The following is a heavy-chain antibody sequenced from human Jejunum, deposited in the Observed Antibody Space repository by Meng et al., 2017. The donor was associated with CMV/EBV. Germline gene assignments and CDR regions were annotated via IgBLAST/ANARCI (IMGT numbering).Heavy chain of an antibody. V-gene: IGHV4-31*03. J-gene: IGHJ4*02. CDR2: IYFSGTT. Sequence: CTVSGVSISSGGYYWNWIRQHPGKGLEWIGQIYFSGTTFYIPSLKGRLTLSVDTSKNPFSLNLSSVTAADTAMYYCARGLDETGFDYWGRGALVTVSS. CDR3: ARGLDETGFDY. CDR1: GVSISSGGYY. D-gene: IGHD1-1*01.